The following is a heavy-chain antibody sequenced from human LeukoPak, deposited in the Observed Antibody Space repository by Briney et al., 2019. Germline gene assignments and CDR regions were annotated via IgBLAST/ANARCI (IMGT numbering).Heavy chain of an antibody. CDR1: GFTFSNDA. Sequence: PGGSLRLSCAAHGFTFSNDAISWVRQAPGKGLERVSGIGGGGGSTYYGDSVKGRFTISRDNSKNTLYLQMNSLRVEDTAAYYCATDRRDGSNRDGFFDYWGQGTLVTVSS. V-gene: IGHV3-23*01. J-gene: IGHJ4*02. D-gene: IGHD5-24*01. CDR2: IGGGGGST. CDR3: ATDRRDGSNRDGFFDY.